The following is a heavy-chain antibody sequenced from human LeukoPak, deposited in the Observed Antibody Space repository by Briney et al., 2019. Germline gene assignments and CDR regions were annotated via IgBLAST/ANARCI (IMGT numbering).Heavy chain of an antibody. V-gene: IGHV1-8*01. J-gene: IGHJ3*02. CDR1: GYTFTSYD. CDR3: ARGDIVVVPAAMRMSDDAFDI. CDR2: MNPNSGNT. D-gene: IGHD2-2*01. Sequence: ASVKVSCKASGYTFTSYDINWVRQATGQGLEWMGWMNPNSGNTGYAQKFQGRVTMTRNTSISTAYMELSNLRSEDTAVYYCARGDIVVVPAAMRMSDDAFDIWGQGTMVTVSS.